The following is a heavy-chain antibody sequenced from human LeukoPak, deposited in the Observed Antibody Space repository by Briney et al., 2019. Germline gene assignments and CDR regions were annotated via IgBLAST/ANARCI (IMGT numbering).Heavy chain of an antibody. J-gene: IGHJ4*02. V-gene: IGHV3-7*01. CDR2: IKGSDK. CDR1: RFTFSNYW. D-gene: IGHD1-7*01. Sequence: PGGSLRLSCVRSRFTFSNYWMNWVRQAPGKGLEWVANIKGSDKGHVDSVKGRFSVSRDDARNSLYLQMDSLRAEYTAVYYCTRDVDWNSDLWGQGTVVRVSS. CDR3: TRDVDWNSDL.